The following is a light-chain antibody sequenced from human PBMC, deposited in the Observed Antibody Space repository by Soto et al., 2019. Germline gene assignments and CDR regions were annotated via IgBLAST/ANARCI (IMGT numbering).Light chain of an antibody. CDR1: QSVSSNN. J-gene: IGKJ1*01. V-gene: IGKV3-20*01. Sequence: EIVLTQSPDTLSLSPGERATLSCRASQSVSSNNLAWYQHKPGQPPRLLIYVASRRATGIPDRFSGSGSGSEFTLTTTRLEPEYFAVYYCQQHGSGPWTFGQGTKVEIK. CDR2: VAS. CDR3: QQHGSGPWT.